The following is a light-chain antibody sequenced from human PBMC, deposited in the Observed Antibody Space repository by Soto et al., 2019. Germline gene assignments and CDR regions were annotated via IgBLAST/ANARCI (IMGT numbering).Light chain of an antibody. J-gene: IGKJ1*01. CDR3: QQTYTIPRT. Sequence: DLQLTQSPSSLSAFVGDRVTIACRASQSISIYLSWYQQKLGKAPKLLIYSASTLQSGVPSRFSGSGSGTDFTLTISSLQPEDFATYYCQQTYTIPRTFGLGTKVEIK. CDR1: QSISIY. V-gene: IGKV1-39*01. CDR2: SAS.